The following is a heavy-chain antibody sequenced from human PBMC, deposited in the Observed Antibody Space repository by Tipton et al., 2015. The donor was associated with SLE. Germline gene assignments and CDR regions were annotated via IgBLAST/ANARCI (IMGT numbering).Heavy chain of an antibody. CDR2: IDQDGSDK. D-gene: IGHD5-12*01. CDR3: ARDGGYSPYDANDY. CDR1: GFTFRSYW. Sequence: GSLRLSCVASGFTFRSYWMTWVRQAPGKGLEWVGNIDQDGSDKTYVDSVRGRFTISRDNAKSSLFPQMNSLRAEDTAVYYCARDGGYSPYDANDYWGQGTLVTVSS. J-gene: IGHJ4*02. V-gene: IGHV3-7*01.